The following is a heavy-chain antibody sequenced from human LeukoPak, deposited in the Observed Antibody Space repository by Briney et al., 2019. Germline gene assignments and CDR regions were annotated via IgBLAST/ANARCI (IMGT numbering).Heavy chain of an antibody. CDR2: INPDNGGT. CDR1: GYTFTDYY. J-gene: IGHJ5*02. D-gene: IGHD2-2*01. Sequence: ASVKVSCRASGYTFTDYYIHWVRQAPGQGLEWMGWINPDNGGTNYAQKFQGRVTMARDTSIRTVYMDLSRLRSDDTAVFYCTREARVGNWFDPWGQGTQVTVSS. V-gene: IGHV1-2*02. CDR3: TREARVGNWFDP.